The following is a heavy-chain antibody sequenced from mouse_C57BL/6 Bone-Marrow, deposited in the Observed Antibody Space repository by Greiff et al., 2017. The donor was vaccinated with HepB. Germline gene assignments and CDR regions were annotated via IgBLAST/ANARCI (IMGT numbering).Heavy chain of an antibody. V-gene: IGHV5-6*01. D-gene: IGHD1-1*01. CDR3: ARQTTVVASFGY. CDR1: GFTFSSYG. CDR2: ISSGGSYT. J-gene: IGHJ2*01. Sequence: EVKVVESGGDLVKPGGSLKLSCAASGFTFSSYGMSWVRQTPDKRLEWVATISSGGSYTYYPDSVKGRFTISRDNAKNTLYLQMSSLKSEDTAMYYCARQTTVVASFGYWGQGTTLTVSS.